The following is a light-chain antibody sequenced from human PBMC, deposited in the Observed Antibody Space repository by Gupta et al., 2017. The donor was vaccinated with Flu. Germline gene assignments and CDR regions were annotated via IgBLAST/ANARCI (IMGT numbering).Light chain of an antibody. Sequence: VGERVTITCRASQSFGSHLTWYQQKPGKAPTMLIYKASTLENGVPSRFSASGSGTEFTLTISSLQPYDVATYYCQQYNSYWSFGQGTKVEIK. CDR3: QQYNSYWS. J-gene: IGKJ1*01. V-gene: IGKV1-5*03. CDR1: QSFGSH. CDR2: KAS.